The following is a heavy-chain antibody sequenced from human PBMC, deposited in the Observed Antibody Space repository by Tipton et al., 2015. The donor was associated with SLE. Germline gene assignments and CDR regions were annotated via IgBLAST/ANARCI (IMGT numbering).Heavy chain of an antibody. V-gene: IGHV4-34*01. CDR2: INHSGST. J-gene: IGHJ4*02. D-gene: IGHD3-22*01. Sequence: TLSLTCAVYGGSFSGYYWSWIRQPPGKGLEWIGEINHSGSTNYNPSLKSRVTISVDTSKNQFSLKVSSVTAADTAVYYCARVRGMGSSGYGFDYWGQGTLVTVSS. CDR1: GGSFSGYY. CDR3: ARVRGMGSSGYGFDY.